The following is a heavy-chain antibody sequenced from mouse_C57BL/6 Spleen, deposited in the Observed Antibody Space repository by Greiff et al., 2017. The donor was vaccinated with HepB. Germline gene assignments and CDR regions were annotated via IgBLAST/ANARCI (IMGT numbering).Heavy chain of an antibody. CDR3: AREAYYYGSRPAWFAY. CDR2: INPYNGGT. Sequence: VQLKQSGPVLVKPGASVKMSCKASGYTFTDYYMNWVKQSHGKSLEWIGVINPYNGGTSYNQKFKGKATLTVDKSTSTAYMELNSLTSEDSAVYYCAREAYYYGSRPAWFAYWGQGTLVTVSA. V-gene: IGHV1-19*01. J-gene: IGHJ3*01. D-gene: IGHD1-1*01. CDR1: GYTFTDYY.